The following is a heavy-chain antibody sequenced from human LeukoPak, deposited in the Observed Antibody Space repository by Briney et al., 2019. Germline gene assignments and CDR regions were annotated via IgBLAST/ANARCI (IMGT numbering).Heavy chain of an antibody. V-gene: IGHV4-61*01. D-gene: IGHD3-3*01. CDR2: IYYSGST. J-gene: IGHJ4*02. CDR1: GGSVSSGSYY. Sequence: PSETLSLTCTVSGGSVSSGSYYWSWTRQPPGKGLEWIGYIYYSGSTNYNPSLKSRVTISVDTSKNQFSLKLSSVTAADTAVYYCASITIFGVVIDWGQGTLVTVSS. CDR3: ASITIFGVVID.